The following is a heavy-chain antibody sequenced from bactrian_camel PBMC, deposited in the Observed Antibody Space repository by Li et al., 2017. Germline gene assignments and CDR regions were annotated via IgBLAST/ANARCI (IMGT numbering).Heavy chain of an antibody. CDR1: RDFNSERC. CDR2: KTTSSGST. D-gene: IGHD6*01. J-gene: IGHJ4*01. CDR3: ASDNWPSLTVVGLN. V-gene: IGHV3S54*01. Sequence: HVQLVESGGGSVQAGGSLRLSCAASRDFNSERCMGWFRQAPGKEREGVAQKTTSSGSTSYADSVKGRFTISQDNAKNMLYLQMNSLKTEDTAMYYCASDNWPSLTVVGLNWGQGTQVTVS.